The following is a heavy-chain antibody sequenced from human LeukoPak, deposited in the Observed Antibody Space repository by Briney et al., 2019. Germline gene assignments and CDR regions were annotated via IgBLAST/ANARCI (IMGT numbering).Heavy chain of an antibody. CDR3: ARVSWSGEAFDI. Sequence: ASVKVSCKASGYTFTGYYMHWVRQAPGQGLEWMGWINPNSGGTNYAQQFQGRVTMTRDTSISKAYMELSRLRSDDTAVYYCARVSWSGEAFDIWGQGTMVTVSS. CDR2: INPNSGGT. J-gene: IGHJ3*02. CDR1: GYTFTGYY. V-gene: IGHV1-2*02. D-gene: IGHD3-3*01.